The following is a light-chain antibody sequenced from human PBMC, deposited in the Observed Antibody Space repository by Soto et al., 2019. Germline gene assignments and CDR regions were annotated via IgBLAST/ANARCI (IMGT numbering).Light chain of an antibody. V-gene: IGKV3-20*01. CDR1: QSVSSSS. CDR2: GVS. J-gene: IGKJ1*01. CDR3: QQYGSPPST. Sequence: EIVLTQSPATLSLSPGERATLSCWASQSVSSSSVAWYQQKPGQAPMLLIYGVSSRAPGIPDRFSGSGSGTDFTLTISRLEPEDFAVYYCQQYGSPPSTFGQGTKVEIK.